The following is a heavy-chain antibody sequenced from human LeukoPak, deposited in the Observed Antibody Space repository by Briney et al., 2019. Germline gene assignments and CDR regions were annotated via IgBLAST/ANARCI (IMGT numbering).Heavy chain of an antibody. CDR2: IYHSGST. D-gene: IGHD1-1*01. Sequence: WIGYIYHSGSTYYDPSLKSRVTISVDRSKNQFSLKLSSVTAADTAVYYCARATTGTTNFDYWGQGTLVTVSS. CDR3: ARATTGTTNFDY. V-gene: IGHV4-30-2*01. J-gene: IGHJ4*02.